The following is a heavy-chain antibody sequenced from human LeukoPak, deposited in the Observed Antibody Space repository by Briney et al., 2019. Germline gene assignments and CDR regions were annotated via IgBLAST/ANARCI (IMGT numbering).Heavy chain of an antibody. D-gene: IGHD3-16*01. J-gene: IGHJ4*02. Sequence: GGSLRLSCAASGFTFSSYAMNWVRQAPGKGLEWVSSISSSSSYIYYADSVKGRFTISRDNAKNSLYLQLNSLRAEDTAVYYCARDPYAGIMITFGGVIGRDYWGQGTLVTVSS. CDR1: GFTFSSYA. CDR2: ISSSSSYI. V-gene: IGHV3-21*01. CDR3: ARDPYAGIMITFGGVIGRDY.